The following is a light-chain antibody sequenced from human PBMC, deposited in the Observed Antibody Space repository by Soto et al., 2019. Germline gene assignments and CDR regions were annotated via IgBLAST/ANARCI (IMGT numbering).Light chain of an antibody. Sequence: QSALTQPPSASGSPGQSVTISCTGTSSDVGAYDYVSWYQQHPSKAPKLMIYEINKRPSGVPDRFSGSRSGNTASLTVSGLQAEDEADYYCSSFAGSNNFPYVFGTGTKVTVL. J-gene: IGLJ1*01. CDR2: EIN. CDR3: SSFAGSNNFPYV. V-gene: IGLV2-8*01. CDR1: SSDVGAYDY.